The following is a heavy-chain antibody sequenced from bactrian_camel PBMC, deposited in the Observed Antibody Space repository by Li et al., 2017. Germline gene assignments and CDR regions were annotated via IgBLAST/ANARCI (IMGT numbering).Heavy chain of an antibody. Sequence: QVQLVESGGTLVQPRGSLRLSCVVSGLSFRSYDWNWVRQAPGKGLEWVSSIYSDGSSTYYVDAVKGRFTISRDNAKNTVYLQMNNLKPEDTAVYYCARGSPRTTCNVLATNYHGWGQGTRSPSP. CDR2: IYSDGSST. D-gene: IGHD2*01. CDR3: ARGSPRTTCNVLATNYHG. J-gene: IGHJ4*01. V-gene: IGHV3-2*01. CDR1: GLSFRSYD.